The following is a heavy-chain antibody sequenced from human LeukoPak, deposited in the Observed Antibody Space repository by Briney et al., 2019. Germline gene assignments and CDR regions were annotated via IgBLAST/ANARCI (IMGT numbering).Heavy chain of an antibody. V-gene: IGHV1-2*02. Sequence: GASVKVSCKASGYTFAKFYIHWVRQAPGQGLEWMGWINPSSGGTNYAQKFQGRVTTTRDTSISTAYLELSRLRSDDTAVYYCARSYRGRRFDYWGQGTLVTVSS. CDR1: GYTFAKFY. CDR2: INPSSGGT. D-gene: IGHD2-21*01. CDR3: ARSYRGRRFDY. J-gene: IGHJ4*02.